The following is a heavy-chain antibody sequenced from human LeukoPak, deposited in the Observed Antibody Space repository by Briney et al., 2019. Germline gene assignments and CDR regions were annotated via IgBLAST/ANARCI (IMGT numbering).Heavy chain of an antibody. CDR2: IYPSGTP. D-gene: IGHD1-26*01. CDR3: FQNMPGAIEH. CDR1: SGSISSSSYY. J-gene: IGHJ1*01. V-gene: IGHV4-39*01. Sequence: PSETLSLTCTVSSGSISSSSYYWDWIRQPPGKGLECIGNIYPSGTPYYNPSLKSRVTISIDTSKSQFSLRLSSVTAADTAVYYCFQNMPGAIEHWGQGTLVTVSS.